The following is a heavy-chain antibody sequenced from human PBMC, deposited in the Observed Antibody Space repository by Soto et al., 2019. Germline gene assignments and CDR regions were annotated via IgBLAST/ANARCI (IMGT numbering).Heavy chain of an antibody. Sequence: EVQLVESGGGLVKPGGSLRLSCAASGFTFSSYSMNWVRQAPGKGLEWVSSISSSSSYIYYADSVKGRFTISRDNAKNSLYLQMNSLRAEDTAVYYCVRFIAAAAYNWFDPWGQGTLVTVSS. CDR3: VRFIAAAAYNWFDP. CDR1: GFTFSSYS. D-gene: IGHD6-13*01. J-gene: IGHJ5*02. V-gene: IGHV3-21*01. CDR2: ISSSSSYI.